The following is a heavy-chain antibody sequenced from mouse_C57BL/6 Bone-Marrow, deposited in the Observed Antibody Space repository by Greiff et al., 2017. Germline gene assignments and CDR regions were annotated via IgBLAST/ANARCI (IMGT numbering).Heavy chain of an antibody. CDR3: ARHSYYGSSLWYYDV. Sequence: EVKVVESGGGLVQPGESLKLSCESNEYAFPSHDMSWVRKTPEKRLELVAAINSDGGSTYYPDTMERRFIISRDNTKKTLYLQMSSLRSEDPALYYCARHSYYGSSLWYYDVWGKGTTVTVSS. CDR2: INSDGGST. V-gene: IGHV5-2*01. J-gene: IGHJ1*03. D-gene: IGHD1-1*01. CDR1: EYAFPSHD.